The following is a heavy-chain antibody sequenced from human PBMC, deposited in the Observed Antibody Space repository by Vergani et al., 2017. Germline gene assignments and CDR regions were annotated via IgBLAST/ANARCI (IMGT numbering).Heavy chain of an antibody. CDR2: ITPGGST. V-gene: IGHV1-46*01. CDR3: ARDCGGDCYRRMDV. J-gene: IGHJ6*02. CDR1: GYTFTNYH. Sequence: VQLVQSGTEVKKPGASVKIACKTSGYTFTNYHLHWVRQAPGQGLEWKGIITPGGSTDYGPKFQGRVTITADKSTSTAYMELSSLRSEDTAVYYCARDCGGDCYRRMDVWGQGTMVTVSS. D-gene: IGHD2-21*02.